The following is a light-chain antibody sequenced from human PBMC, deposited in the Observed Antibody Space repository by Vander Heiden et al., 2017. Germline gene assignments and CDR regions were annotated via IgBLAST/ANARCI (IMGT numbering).Light chain of an antibody. J-gene: IGLJ2*01. CDR3: SSYTSSSTLVV. Sequence: QSALTQPASESGSPGQSTTISCTGTSSVVGGYNYVSWYQQHPGKAPNLMIYEVSNRPSGVSNRFSGSKSGNTASLTISGLQAEDEADYYCSSYTSSSTLVVFGGGTKLTVL. CDR2: EVS. V-gene: IGLV2-14*01. CDR1: SSVVGGYNY.